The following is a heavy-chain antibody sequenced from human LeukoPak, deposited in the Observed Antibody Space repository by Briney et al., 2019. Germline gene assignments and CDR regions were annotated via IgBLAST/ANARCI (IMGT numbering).Heavy chain of an antibody. CDR3: AKGIAETQTADDAFDI. CDR2: ISGTGDNT. J-gene: IGHJ3*02. V-gene: IGHV3-23*01. CDR1: GFTFSNYA. Sequence: PGGSLRLSCAASGFTFSNYAMRWVRQAPGKGLEWVSYISGTGDNTQYADSVKGRFTISRDNSKNTLYLQMNSLRAEDTAVYYCAKGIAETQTADDAFDIWGQGTMVTVSS. D-gene: IGHD6-13*01.